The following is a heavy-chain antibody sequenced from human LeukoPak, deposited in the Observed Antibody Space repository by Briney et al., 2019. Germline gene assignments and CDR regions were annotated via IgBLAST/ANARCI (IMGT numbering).Heavy chain of an antibody. Sequence: GESLKISCKGSSYIFTSYWIGWVRQMPGKGLEWMGIIYPGDSDTRYSPSFQGQVTISADKSISTAYLQWSSLKASDTAMYYCARRTKTYYYDVWGQGTLVTVSS. J-gene: IGHJ4*02. CDR2: IYPGDSDT. CDR1: SYIFTSYW. V-gene: IGHV5-51*01. CDR3: ARRTKTYYYDV.